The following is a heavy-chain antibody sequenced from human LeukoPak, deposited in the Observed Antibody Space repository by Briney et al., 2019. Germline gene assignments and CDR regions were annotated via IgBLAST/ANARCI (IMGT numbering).Heavy chain of an antibody. CDR1: GYSISSGYY. V-gene: IGHV3-66*02. J-gene: IGHJ4*02. CDR3: ASFRGYFDY. Sequence: LPSETLSLTCAVSGYSISSGYYWGWIRQPPGKGLEWVSVIYSGGSTYYADSVKGRFTISRDNSKNTLYLQMNSLRAEDTAVYYCASFRGYFDYWGQGTLVTVSS. CDR2: IYSGGST.